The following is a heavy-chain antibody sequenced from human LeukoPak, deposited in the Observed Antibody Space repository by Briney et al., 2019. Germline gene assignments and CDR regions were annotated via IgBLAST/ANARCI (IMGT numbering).Heavy chain of an antibody. CDR3: AELGITMIGGV. D-gene: IGHD3-10*02. Sequence: GGSLRLSCAASGFTFSSYTMNWGRQAPGKGLEWVSYISSSSSTIYYADSVKGRFTISRDNAKNSLYLQMNSLRAEDTAVYYCAELGITMIGGVWGKGTTVTISS. CDR2: ISSSSSTI. J-gene: IGHJ6*04. V-gene: IGHV3-48*04. CDR1: GFTFSSYT.